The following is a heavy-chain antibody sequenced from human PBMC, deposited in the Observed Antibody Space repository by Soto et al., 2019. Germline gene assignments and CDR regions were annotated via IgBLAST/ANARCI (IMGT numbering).Heavy chain of an antibody. CDR2: MNPNSGNT. CDR3: ACSRTAAPHPRPAFDI. J-gene: IGHJ3*02. Sequence: ASVKVSCKASGYTFTSYDINWVRQATGQGLEWLVWMNPNSGNTVYAQKFQGRVTMTRNTSISTAYMELSSLRSEDTAVYYCACSRTAAPHPRPAFDIWGQGTMVTVSS. CDR1: GYTFTSYD. V-gene: IGHV1-8*01. D-gene: IGHD6-13*01.